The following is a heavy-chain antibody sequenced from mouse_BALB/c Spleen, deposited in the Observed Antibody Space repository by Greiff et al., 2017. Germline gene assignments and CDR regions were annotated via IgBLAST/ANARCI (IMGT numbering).Heavy chain of an antibody. CDR3: GWGNYG. CDR1: GFTFSSYA. J-gene: IGHJ3*01. Sequence: EVHLVESGGGLVKPGGSLKLSCAASGFTFSSYAMSWVRQTPEKRLEWVATISSGGSYTYYPDSVKGRFTISRDNAKNTLYLQMSSLRSEDTAMYYCGWGNYGWGQGTLVTVSA. D-gene: IGHD2-1*01. V-gene: IGHV5-9-3*01. CDR2: ISSGGSYT.